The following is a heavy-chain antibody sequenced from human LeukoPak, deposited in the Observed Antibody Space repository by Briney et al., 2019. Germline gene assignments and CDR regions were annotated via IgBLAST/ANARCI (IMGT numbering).Heavy chain of an antibody. CDR3: ARDSGGYSYGAFDY. V-gene: IGHV3-30*04. CDR2: ISYDGSSK. CDR1: GFTFSSYA. Sequence: PGGSLRLSCAASGFTFSSYAMHWVRQAPGKGLEWVAVISYDGSSKYYADSVKGRFTISRDNSKNTLYLQMNSLRAEDTAVYYCARDSGGYSYGAFDYWGQGTLVTVSS. J-gene: IGHJ4*02. D-gene: IGHD5-18*01.